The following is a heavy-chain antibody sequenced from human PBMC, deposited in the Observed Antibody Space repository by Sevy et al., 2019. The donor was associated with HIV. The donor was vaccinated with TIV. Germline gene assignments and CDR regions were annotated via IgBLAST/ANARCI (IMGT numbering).Heavy chain of an antibody. D-gene: IGHD3-16*02. J-gene: IGHJ4*02. V-gene: IGHV3-30-3*01. CDR1: GFTFSSYA. Sequence: GGSLRLSCAASGFTFSSYAMHWVRQAPGKGLEWVAVISYDGSNKYYADSVKGRFTISRDNSKNTLYLQMNSLRAEDTVVYYCARDGAGLRLGELSLYHSYFDYWGQGTLVTVSS. CDR3: ARDGAGLRLGELSLYHSYFDY. CDR2: ISYDGSNK.